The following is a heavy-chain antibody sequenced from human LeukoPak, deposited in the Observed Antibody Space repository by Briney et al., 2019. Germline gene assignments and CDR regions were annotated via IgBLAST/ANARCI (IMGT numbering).Heavy chain of an antibody. CDR2: IYYSGST. D-gene: IGHD2-15*01. J-gene: IGHJ4*02. V-gene: IGHV4-59*01. CDR3: ARDEGDGSYFDN. Sequence: LETLCLTCAVSGGSFRTYFWSWVREPPGKGLEWFGYIYYSGSTNYNPSLKSRVTISVDTSKNQFSLKLSSVTAADTAVYYCARDEGDGSYFDNWGQGTLVTVPS. CDR1: GGSFRTYF.